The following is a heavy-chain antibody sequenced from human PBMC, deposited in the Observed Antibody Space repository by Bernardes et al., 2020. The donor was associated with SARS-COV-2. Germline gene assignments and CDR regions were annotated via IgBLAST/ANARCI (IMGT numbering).Heavy chain of an antibody. V-gene: IGHV3-23*01. CDR3: AKDPWDYGQLYYFDY. CDR1: GFTFSRYA. Sequence: GGSLRLSCAASGFTFSRYAMSWVRQAPGKGLEWVSAISGSGGNTYYADSVKGRFTISRDNSKNTLYLQMNSLRAEDTAVYYCAKDPWDYGQLYYFDYWGQGTLVTVSS. J-gene: IGHJ4*02. CDR2: ISGSGGNT. D-gene: IGHD4-17*01.